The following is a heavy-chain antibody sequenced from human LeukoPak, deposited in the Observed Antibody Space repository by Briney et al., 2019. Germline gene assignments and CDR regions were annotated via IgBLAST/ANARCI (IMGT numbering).Heavy chain of an antibody. J-gene: IGHJ4*02. D-gene: IGHD3-10*01. CDR1: GFTFSSHW. V-gene: IGHV3-74*01. CDR3: ARGHVPGSDRHWDY. CDR2: IISDGSST. Sequence: GGSLRLSCAASGFTFSSHWMHWVRQAPGKGLVWVSRIISDGSSTSYADSVKGRFHISRDNAKNTLYLQMNSLRVEDTAVYCCARGHVPGSDRHWDYWGQGILVTVSS.